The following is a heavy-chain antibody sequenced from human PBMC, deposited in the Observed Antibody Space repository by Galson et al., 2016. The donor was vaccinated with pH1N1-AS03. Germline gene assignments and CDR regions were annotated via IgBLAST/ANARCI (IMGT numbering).Heavy chain of an antibody. J-gene: IGHJ4*02. CDR1: GFTFGAFW. V-gene: IGHV3-7*01. D-gene: IGHD3-10*01. Sequence: SLRLSCAASGFTFGAFWMSWVRQAPGKGLEWVANIKEDGNDQHYVDSVKGRFTISRDNAKKSLFLQMNSLTADDTAVYYCAGIRGVLRSYGEMLSYFDSWGLGSLVTVSS. CDR3: AGIRGVLRSYGEMLSYFDS. CDR2: IKEDGNDQ.